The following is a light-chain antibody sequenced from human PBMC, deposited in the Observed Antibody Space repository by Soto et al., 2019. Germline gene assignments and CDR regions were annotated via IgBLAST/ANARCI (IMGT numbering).Light chain of an antibody. J-gene: IGKJ1*01. V-gene: IGKV1-5*01. Sequence: DIQMTQSHSTLSASVGDRVTITCRASQSISSWLAWYQQKPGKAPKLLIYDASSLESGVPSRFSGSGSGTEFTLTISSLQSEDFAVYYCQQYNNWPARTFGQGTKVDIK. CDR2: DAS. CDR1: QSISSW. CDR3: QQYNNWPART.